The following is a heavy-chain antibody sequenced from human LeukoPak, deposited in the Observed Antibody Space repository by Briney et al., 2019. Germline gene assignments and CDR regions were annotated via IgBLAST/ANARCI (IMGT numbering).Heavy chain of an antibody. J-gene: IGHJ4*02. Sequence: PGGSLRLSCAASGFTFSSNSMNWVRQAPGKGLEWVSYISSTGGTIYYADSMKGRFTISRDNAKNPLYLQMNSLRVEDTAVYYCAKQLGALCSSTSCDGLDYWGQGTLVTVSS. CDR3: AKQLGALCSSTSCDGLDY. CDR1: GFTFSSNS. V-gene: IGHV3-48*04. D-gene: IGHD2-2*01. CDR2: ISSTGGTI.